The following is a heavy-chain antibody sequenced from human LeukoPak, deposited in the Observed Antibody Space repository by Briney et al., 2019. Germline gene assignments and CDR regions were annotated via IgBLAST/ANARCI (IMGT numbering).Heavy chain of an antibody. CDR1: GFTFDDYG. CDR2: INWNGGST. CDR3: ARDGLGDYYGSGSYPFDY. D-gene: IGHD3-10*01. Sequence: PGGSLRLSCAASGFTFDDYGMSWVRQAPGKGLEWVSGINWNGGSTGYADSVKGRFTISRDNAKNSLYLQMNSLRAEDTALYCCARDGLGDYYGSGSYPFDYWGQGTLVTVSS. V-gene: IGHV3-20*04. J-gene: IGHJ4*02.